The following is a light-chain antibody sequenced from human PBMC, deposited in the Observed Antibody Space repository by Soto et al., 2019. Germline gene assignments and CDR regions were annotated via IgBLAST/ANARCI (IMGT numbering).Light chain of an antibody. Sequence: EIVTTQSPATLSVSPGERATLSCRASQSVSSNLAWYQQKPGQAPRLLIYGASTRSTGIPARFSGSGSGTELTLTISSLQSEDFAVYYCQQYNNWPPWYTFGQGTKLEIK. V-gene: IGKV3-15*01. CDR3: QQYNNWPPWYT. CDR1: QSVSSN. J-gene: IGKJ2*01. CDR2: GAS.